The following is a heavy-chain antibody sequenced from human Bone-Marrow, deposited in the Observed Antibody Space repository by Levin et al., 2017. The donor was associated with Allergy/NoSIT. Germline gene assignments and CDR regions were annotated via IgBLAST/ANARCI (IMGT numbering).Heavy chain of an antibody. J-gene: IGHJ5*01. CDR1: GFTFSNSW. D-gene: IGHD5-24*01. Sequence: GESLKISCSASGFTFSNSWMSWVRQTPGKGLEWVANIKEDGSEKYYVDSVKGRFTISRDNAKNSLYVQMNSLRAEYTAVYSCARDQFRRATIGARWFDSWGQGTLVIVSS. V-gene: IGHV3-7*01. CDR2: IKEDGSEK. CDR3: ARDQFRRATIGARWFDS.